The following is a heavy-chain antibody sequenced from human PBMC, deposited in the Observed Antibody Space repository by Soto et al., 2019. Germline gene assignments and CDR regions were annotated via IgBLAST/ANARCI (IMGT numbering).Heavy chain of an antibody. CDR1: GFTFKTYA. Sequence: PGGSLRLSCAASGFTFKTYAMSWVRQAPGKGLEWVSGISGGGDRTHYVDSVKGRFTISRDNSKNTLFLQMNSLRVEDTAVYYCVPGSSGAVGEDRWGQGTLVTVSS. CDR3: VPGSSGAVGEDR. D-gene: IGHD3-16*01. J-gene: IGHJ5*02. CDR2: ISGGGDRT. V-gene: IGHV3-23*01.